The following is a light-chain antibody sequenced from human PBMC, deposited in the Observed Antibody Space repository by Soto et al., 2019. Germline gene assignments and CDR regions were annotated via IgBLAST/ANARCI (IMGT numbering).Light chain of an antibody. CDR3: QQYNSWPPFT. CDR1: QSVSSN. CDR2: GAS. Sequence: EMVMTQSPATLSVSPGERATLSCRASQSVSSNLAWYQQKPGQAPRLLIYGASTRATGNPARFSGSGSGTEFTLTISSLQSEDFAVYYCQQYNSWPPFTFGPGTRVDIK. V-gene: IGKV3-15*01. J-gene: IGKJ3*01.